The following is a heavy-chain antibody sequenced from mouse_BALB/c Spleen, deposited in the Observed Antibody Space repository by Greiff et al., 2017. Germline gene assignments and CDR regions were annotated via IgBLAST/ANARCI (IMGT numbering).Heavy chain of an antibody. D-gene: IGHD4-1*01. Sequence: VQVVESGPGLVAPSQSLSITCTVSGFSLTSYGVHWVRQPPGKGLEWLGVIWAGGSTNYNSALMSRLSISKDNSKSQVFLKMNSLQTDDTDMYYCARDLGLAWFAYWGQGTLVTVSA. J-gene: IGHJ3*01. V-gene: IGHV2-9*02. CDR3: ARDLGLAWFAY. CDR2: IWAGGST. CDR1: GFSLTSYG.